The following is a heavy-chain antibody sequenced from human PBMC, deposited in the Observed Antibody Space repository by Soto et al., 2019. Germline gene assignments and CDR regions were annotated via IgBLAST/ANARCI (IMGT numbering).Heavy chain of an antibody. D-gene: IGHD3-16*02. V-gene: IGHV6-1*01. CDR1: GDSVSSNSAA. Sequence: PSQTLSLTCAISGDSVSSNSAAWNWIRQSPSRGLEWLGRTYYRSKWYNDYAVSVKSPITINPDTSNNQFSLQLNSVTPEDTAVYYFARVDPGDYIWGSYRARNWFDPWGQGTLVTVYS. CDR2: TYYRSKWYN. J-gene: IGHJ5*02. CDR3: ARVDPGDYIWGSYRARNWFDP.